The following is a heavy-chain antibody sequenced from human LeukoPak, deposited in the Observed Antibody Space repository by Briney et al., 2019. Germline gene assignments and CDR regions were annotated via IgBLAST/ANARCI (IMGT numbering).Heavy chain of an antibody. Sequence: GGSLRLSCAASGFTFSTYNMNWVRQAPGKGLEWVSAITGDGTTTYYADSVKGRFTISRDNSKNMLYLQMNSLRAEDTAVYYCAKMHGYFDYWGQGALVPVSS. CDR2: ITGDGTTT. V-gene: IGHV3-23*01. CDR1: GFTFSTYN. J-gene: IGHJ4*02. CDR3: AKMHGYFDY.